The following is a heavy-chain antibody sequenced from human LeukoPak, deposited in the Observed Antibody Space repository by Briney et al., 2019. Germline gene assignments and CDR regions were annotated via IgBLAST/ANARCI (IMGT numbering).Heavy chain of an antibody. CDR3: ARGPRFGELLWHWFDP. CDR2: MYHSGST. D-gene: IGHD3-10*01. J-gene: IGHJ5*02. Sequence: SETLSLTCTVSGYSISSGHYWGWIRQPQVKGLEWIGSMYHSGSTYYNPPLKSRVTISEDTSKNQFSLKLRSVTAADTAVYYCARGPRFGELLWHWFDPWGQGTLVTVSS. V-gene: IGHV4-38-2*02. CDR1: GYSISSGHY.